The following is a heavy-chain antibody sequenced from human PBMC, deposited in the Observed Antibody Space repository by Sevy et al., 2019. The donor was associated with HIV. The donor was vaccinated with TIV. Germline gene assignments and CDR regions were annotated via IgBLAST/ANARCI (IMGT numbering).Heavy chain of an antibody. D-gene: IGHD3-9*01. J-gene: IGHJ4*02. Sequence: GGSLRLSCAASGFTFSRYGMHWVRQAPGKGLEWVAVISFDGSKKYYGDSVKGRFTISRDNSKNTLYLAMSSLSPEDMAVYYCAKLDYDILTGNPDYRGQGTLVTVSS. CDR3: AKLDYDILTGNPDY. CDR1: GFTFSRYG. CDR2: ISFDGSKK. V-gene: IGHV3-30*18.